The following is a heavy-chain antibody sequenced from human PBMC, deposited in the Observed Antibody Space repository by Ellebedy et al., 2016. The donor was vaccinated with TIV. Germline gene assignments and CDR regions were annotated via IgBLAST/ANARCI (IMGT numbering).Heavy chain of an antibody. CDR3: ARRRWSQLERYYYGMNV. V-gene: IGHV1-69*13. CDR2: IIPIFGPP. J-gene: IGHJ6*02. D-gene: IGHD1-1*01. CDR1: GGTFSSIA. Sequence: AASVKVSCKASGGTFSSIATSWVRQAPGEGLEWLGGIIPIFGPPIYAQRIQGRATITADETTSTAYIELSSLRSEDTAVYYCARRRWSQLERYYYGMNVWGQGTTVTVSS.